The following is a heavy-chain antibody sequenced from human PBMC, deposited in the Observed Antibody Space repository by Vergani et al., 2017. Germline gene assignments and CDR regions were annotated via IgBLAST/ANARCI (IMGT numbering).Heavy chain of an antibody. V-gene: IGHV4-39*07. CDR2: IYYIGST. Sequence: QLQLQESGPGLVKPSETLSLTCTVSGGSISSSSYYWGWIRQPPGKGLEWIGSIYYIGSTYYNPSLKSRVTISVHPSKNQFALMLSSVTAADTAVYYCARVAPYSGSSGYWGQGPLVTVSS. D-gene: IGHD6-25*01. CDR1: GGSISSSSYY. CDR3: ARVAPYSGSSGY. J-gene: IGHJ4*02.